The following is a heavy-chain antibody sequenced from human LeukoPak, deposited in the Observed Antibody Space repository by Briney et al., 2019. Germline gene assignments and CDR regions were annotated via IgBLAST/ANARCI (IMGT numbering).Heavy chain of an antibody. Sequence: GGSLRLSCAASGFTFSSYSMNWVRQAPGKGLEWVSAFSGSGDSTYYADSVKGRFTISRDNSKNTLYLQMNSLRAEGTAVYYCAKGAGVTTVELVFDLWGQGTLVTVSS. D-gene: IGHD6-6*01. CDR1: GFTFSSYS. CDR3: AKGAGVTTVELVFDL. J-gene: IGHJ5*02. CDR2: FSGSGDST. V-gene: IGHV3-23*01.